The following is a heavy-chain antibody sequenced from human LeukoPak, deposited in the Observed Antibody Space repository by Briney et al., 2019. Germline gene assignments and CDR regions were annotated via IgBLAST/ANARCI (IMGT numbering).Heavy chain of an antibody. V-gene: IGHV4-59*01. D-gene: IGHD2-2*01. J-gene: IGHJ3*02. CDR3: ARGGYCSSTSCLIHAFDI. CDR2: IYYSGST. Sequence: PSETLSLTCTVSGGSISSYYWSWIRQPPGKGLEWIGYIYYSGSTNYNPSLKSRVTISVDTSKNQFSLKLRSVTAADTAVYYCARGGYCSSTSCLIHAFDIWGQGTMVTVSS. CDR1: GGSISSYY.